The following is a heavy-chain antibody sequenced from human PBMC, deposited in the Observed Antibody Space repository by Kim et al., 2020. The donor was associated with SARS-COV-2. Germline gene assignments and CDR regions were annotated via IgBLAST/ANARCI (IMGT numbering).Heavy chain of an antibody. Sequence: SPSCQGQVSISADKSSNTAYLQWSSLKASDTAMYYCARRFYDSSSSNFDLWGQGTLVTVSS. D-gene: IGHD6-6*01. J-gene: IGHJ4*02. V-gene: IGHV5-51*01. CDR3: ARRFYDSSSSNFDL.